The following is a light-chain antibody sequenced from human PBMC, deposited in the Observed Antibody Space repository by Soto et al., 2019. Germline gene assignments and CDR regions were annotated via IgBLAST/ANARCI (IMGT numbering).Light chain of an antibody. J-gene: IGKJ3*01. CDR1: QSVSSN. Sequence: EVVLTQSPATLSLSPGERATLSCRASQSVSSNLAWYQQKPGQTPRLLIYDASNRATGIPARFRGSESGTGFTLTNSSLQPEDFVFYFCQQRGNWPPTFGPGTKVDI. CDR3: QQRGNWPPT. V-gene: IGKV3-11*01. CDR2: DAS.